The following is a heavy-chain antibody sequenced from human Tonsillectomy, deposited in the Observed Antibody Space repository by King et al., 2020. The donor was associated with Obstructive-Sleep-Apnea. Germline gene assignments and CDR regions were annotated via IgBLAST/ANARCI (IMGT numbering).Heavy chain of an antibody. CDR3: AKEGGVTTVTTPFDY. CDR2: ISCDANNK. D-gene: IGHD4-17*01. CDR1: GFTFSGFD. V-gene: IGHV3-30*18. Sequence: VQLVESGGGVVQPGRSLRLSCAASGFTFSGFDMHWVRQAPGKGLEWVAVISCDANNKYYADSVKGRFTISRDNSKYTLYLQMNSLRTEDTAVSYCAKEGGVTTVTTPFDYWGQGTLVTVSS. J-gene: IGHJ4*02.